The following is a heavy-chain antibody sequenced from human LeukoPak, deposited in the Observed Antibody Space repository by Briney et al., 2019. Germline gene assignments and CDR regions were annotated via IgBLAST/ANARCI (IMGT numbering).Heavy chain of an antibody. CDR1: GYIFTTYW. CDR2: IYPGDTDT. D-gene: IGHD6-13*01. J-gene: IGHJ4*02. V-gene: IGHV5-51*01. Sequence: GESLKISCKGSGYIFTTYWIGWVRQMPGKGLEWMGIIYPGDTDTRYSPSFQGQVTISADKSISTAYLQWSSLKASDTAMYYCARQLSSSWYVSPLGFDYWGQGTLVTVSS. CDR3: ARQLSSSWYVSPLGFDY.